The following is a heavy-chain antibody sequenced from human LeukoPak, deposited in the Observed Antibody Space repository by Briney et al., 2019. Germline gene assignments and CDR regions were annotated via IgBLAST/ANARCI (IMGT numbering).Heavy chain of an antibody. CDR3: AREQLVYFDY. V-gene: IGHV3-30*02. CDR1: GFTFSSYG. Sequence: GGSLRLSCAASGFTFSSYGMHWVRQAPGKGLEWVAFIRYDGSNKYYADSVKGRFTISRDNSKNTLYLQMNSLRAEDTAVYYCAREQLVYFDYWGQGTLVTVSS. D-gene: IGHD6-13*01. J-gene: IGHJ4*02. CDR2: IRYDGSNK.